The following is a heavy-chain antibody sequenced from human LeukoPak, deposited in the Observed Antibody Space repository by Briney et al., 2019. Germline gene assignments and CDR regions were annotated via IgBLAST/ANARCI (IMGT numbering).Heavy chain of an antibody. V-gene: IGHV3-21*01. J-gene: IGHJ5*02. CDR1: GFTFSSYS. D-gene: IGHD5-24*01. CDR3: ARDGGRDDYNYNWFDP. Sequence: SGGSLRLSCAASGFTFSSYSMNWVRQAPGKGLDWVSSISSSSYICYADSVKGRFTISRDNAKNSLYLQMNSLKGEDTAVYYCARDGGRDDYNYNWFDPWGQGTLVTVSS. CDR2: ISSSSYI.